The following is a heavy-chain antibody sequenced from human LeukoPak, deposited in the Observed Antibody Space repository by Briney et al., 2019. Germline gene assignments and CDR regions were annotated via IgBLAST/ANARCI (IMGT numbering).Heavy chain of an antibody. CDR3: AKDGEGDGYNYYFDY. J-gene: IGHJ4*02. V-gene: IGHV3-30*18. Sequence: GRSLRLSCAASGFTFSSYGMHWVRQAPGEGLEWVAVISYDGSNKYYADSVKGRFTISRDNSKNTLYLQMNSLRAEDTAVYYCAKDGEGDGYNYYFDYWGQGTLVTVSS. CDR1: GFTFSSYG. CDR2: ISYDGSNK. D-gene: IGHD5-24*01.